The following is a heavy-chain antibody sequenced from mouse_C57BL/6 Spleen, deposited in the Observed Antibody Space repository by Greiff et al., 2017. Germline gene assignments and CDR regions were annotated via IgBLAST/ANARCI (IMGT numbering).Heavy chain of an antibody. CDR2: IDPGDGDT. J-gene: IGHJ2*01. D-gene: IGHD1-1*01. CDR3: TTGYYYGSPVDY. Sequence: VQLKQSGAELVRPGASVKLSCTASGFNIKDYYMHWVKQRPEQGLEWIGRIDPGDGDTEYAPKFQGKATMTADTPSNTAYLQLSSLTSEDTAVYYCTTGYYYGSPVDYWGQGTTLTVSS. V-gene: IGHV14-1*01. CDR1: GFNIKDYY.